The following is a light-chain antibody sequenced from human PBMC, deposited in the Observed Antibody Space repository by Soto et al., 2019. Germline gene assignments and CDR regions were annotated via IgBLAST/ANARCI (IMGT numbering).Light chain of an antibody. J-gene: IGKJ1*01. CDR1: QSVSSY. CDR2: DAS. V-gene: IGKV3-11*01. Sequence: EVVLTQSPATLSLSPGESATLSCRASQSVSSYLAWYQQKPGQDPRLLIYDASNRATGVSARFSGSGSGTDFTLTISRLEPEDSAVYYCHQRSSWPRGTFGQGTKVDIK. CDR3: HQRSSWPRGT.